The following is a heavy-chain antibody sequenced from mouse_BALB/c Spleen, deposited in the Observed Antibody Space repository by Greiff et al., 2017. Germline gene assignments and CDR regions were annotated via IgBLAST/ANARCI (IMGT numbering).Heavy chain of an antibody. J-gene: IGHJ4*01. V-gene: IGHV3-2*02. CDR2: ISYSGST. CDR3: ARVGNYVSMDY. Sequence: VQLKESGPGLVKPSQSLSLTCTVTGYSITSDYAWNWIRQFPGNTLEWMGYISYSGSTSYNPSLKSRISITRDTSKNQFFLQLNSVTTEDTATYYCARVGNYVSMDYWGQGTSVTVSS. CDR1: GYSITSDYA. D-gene: IGHD1-1*01.